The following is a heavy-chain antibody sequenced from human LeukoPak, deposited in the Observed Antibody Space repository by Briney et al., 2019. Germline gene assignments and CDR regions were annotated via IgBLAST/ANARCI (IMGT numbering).Heavy chain of an antibody. V-gene: IGHV3-23*01. J-gene: IGHJ4*02. D-gene: IGHD1-26*01. CDR1: GFTFSSYA. Sequence: GGSLRLSCAASGFTFSSYAMSWVRQAPGKGLEWVSAISGSGGSTYYADSVKGRFTISRDNSKNTLYLQMDSLRAEDTAVYYCAKDTPDNSGSYRDFDYWGQGTLVTVSS. CDR3: AKDTPDNSGSYRDFDY. CDR2: ISGSGGST.